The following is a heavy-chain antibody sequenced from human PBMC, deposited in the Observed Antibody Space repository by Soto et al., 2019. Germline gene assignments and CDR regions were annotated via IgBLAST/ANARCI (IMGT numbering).Heavy chain of an antibody. V-gene: IGHV1-69*01. D-gene: IGHD2-15*01. Sequence: VSCKDRGGTFSSQAIIWAWQAPRQGLAWMGGIIPNSGTIYLAQKFQDRVILSADDLGITANMELNSLRSDDTAVYYCARGYCSGGNCYSGMDVWGQGSTVTVTS. CDR2: IIPNSGTI. J-gene: IGHJ6*02. CDR1: GGTFSSQA. CDR3: ARGYCSGGNCYSGMDV.